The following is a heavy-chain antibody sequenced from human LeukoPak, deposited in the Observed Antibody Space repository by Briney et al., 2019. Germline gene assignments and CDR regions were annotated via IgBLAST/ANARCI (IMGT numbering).Heavy chain of an antibody. D-gene: IGHD1-7*01. Sequence: SGTLSLTCAVYGGSFSGYYWSWIRQPPGKGLEWIGEINHSGSTNYNPSLKSRVTISVDTSKNQFSLKLSSVTAADTAVYYCARGSGRTRDWGQGTLVTVSS. V-gene: IGHV4-34*01. CDR2: INHSGST. J-gene: IGHJ4*02. CDR1: GGSFSGYY. CDR3: ARGSGRTRD.